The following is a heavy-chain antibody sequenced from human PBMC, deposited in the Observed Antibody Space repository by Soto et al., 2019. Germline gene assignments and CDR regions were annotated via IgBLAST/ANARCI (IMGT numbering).Heavy chain of an antibody. CDR3: AKGDNLGPKTGYAFDP. Sequence: SQTLSLTCAISGDSVSSNGAAWNWIRQSPSRGLERLGRTYFRSKWYNDYAVSVKSRIIINPDTSNNQFSLQLNSVTPEDTAVYFCAKGDNLGPKTGYAFDPWGQGIMVTVSS. J-gene: IGHJ5*02. V-gene: IGHV6-1*01. CDR2: TYFRSKWYN. D-gene: IGHD5-12*01. CDR1: GDSVSSNGAA.